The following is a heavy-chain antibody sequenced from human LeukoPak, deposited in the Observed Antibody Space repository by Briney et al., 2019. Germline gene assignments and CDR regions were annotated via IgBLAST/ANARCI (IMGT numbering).Heavy chain of an antibody. CDR2: ISCGGGNT. D-gene: IGHD5-18*01. CDR1: GFTFSSYA. Sequence: QPGGSLRLSCAASGFTFSSYAMHWVRQAPGKGLEWVAVISCGGGNTYYADSVKGRFTISRDNSKNTLYLQMNSLRAEDTAVYYYARTDTAMVFDKKDYFDGWGQRTPVTVSS. V-gene: IGHV3-30*04. J-gene: IGHJ4*02. CDR3: ARTDTAMVFDKKDYFDG.